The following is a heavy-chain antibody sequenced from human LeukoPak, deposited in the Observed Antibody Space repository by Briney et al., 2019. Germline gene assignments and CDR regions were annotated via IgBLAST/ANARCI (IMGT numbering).Heavy chain of an antibody. CDR3: AEAGAGGKKGRNYFDY. D-gene: IGHD2/OR15-2a*01. J-gene: IGHJ4*02. CDR1: GFTFSSYA. Sequence: GGSLRLSCAASGFTFSSYAMSWVRQAPGKGLEWVSAISGSGGSTCYADSVKGRFTISRDNSKNTLYLQMNSLRAEDTAVYYCAEAGAGGKKGRNYFDYWGQGTLVTVSS. CDR2: ISGSGGST. V-gene: IGHV3-23*01.